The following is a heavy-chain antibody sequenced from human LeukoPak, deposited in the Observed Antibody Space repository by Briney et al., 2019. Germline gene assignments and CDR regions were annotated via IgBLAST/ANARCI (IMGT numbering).Heavy chain of an antibody. Sequence: GASVKVSCKASGYTFTSYYMHWVRQAPGQGLEWMGIINPSGGSTSYAQKLQGRVTMTTDTSTSTAYMGLRSLRSDDTAVYYCARFVTVTTLGTDAFDIWGQGTMVTVSS. CDR2: INPSGGST. J-gene: IGHJ3*02. CDR1: GYTFTSYY. CDR3: ARFVTVTTLGTDAFDI. D-gene: IGHD4-17*01. V-gene: IGHV1-46*01.